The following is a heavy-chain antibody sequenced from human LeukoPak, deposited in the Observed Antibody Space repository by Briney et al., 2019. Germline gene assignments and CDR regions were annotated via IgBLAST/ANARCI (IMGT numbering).Heavy chain of an antibody. CDR2: IKDGGIT. CDR1: SGSFSGYY. Sequence: PSETLSLTCALYSGSFSGYYWSWIRLTPGKGLEWIGEIKDGGITNYNPSLRSRVTISKDTSNNQMSLNLHSATAADTAVYYCVRGFSGVVGDHWGQGTLVTVSS. CDR3: VRGFSGVVGDH. D-gene: IGHD3-10*01. J-gene: IGHJ4*02. V-gene: IGHV4-34*01.